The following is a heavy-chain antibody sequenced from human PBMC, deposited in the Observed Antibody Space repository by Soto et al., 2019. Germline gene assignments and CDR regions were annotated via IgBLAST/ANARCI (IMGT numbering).Heavy chain of an antibody. Sequence: GGSLRLSCVASGFTFSSYSMSWVRQAPGKGLEWVSGFRAGGDDGTTYYADSVKGRFTISRDNSKNTLFLQMNSLRAEDTAIYYCAKSPDFFCSSANCYRYYFDYWSQGTLVTVSS. J-gene: IGHJ4*02. CDR1: GFTFSSYS. D-gene: IGHD2-2*02. CDR2: FRAGGDDGTT. CDR3: AKSPDFFCSSANCYRYYFDY. V-gene: IGHV3-23*01.